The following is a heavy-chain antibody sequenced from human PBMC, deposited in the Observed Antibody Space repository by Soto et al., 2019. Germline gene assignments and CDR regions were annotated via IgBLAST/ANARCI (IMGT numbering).Heavy chain of an antibody. CDR1: GYTFTSYA. V-gene: IGHV1-3*01. CDR2: INAGNGNR. CDR3: ARDIAFDI. J-gene: IGHJ3*02. Sequence: QVQLVQSGAEVKKPGASVKVSCKASGYTFTSYAMHWVRQAPGQRLEWMGWINAGNGNRKYSQKLQGRVTITRDTSASTAYMELRSMRSEDTAIYYCARDIAFDIWGQGTMVTFSS.